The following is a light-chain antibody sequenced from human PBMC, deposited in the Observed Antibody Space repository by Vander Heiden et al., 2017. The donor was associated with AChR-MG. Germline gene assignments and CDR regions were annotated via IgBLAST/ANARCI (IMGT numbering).Light chain of an antibody. V-gene: IGKV1-39*01. J-gene: IGKJ1*01. CDR1: QSISTY. CDR2: GVF. CDR3: QQSYGTPLT. Sequence: DIQMTQPPSSLSASVGDRATITCRASQSISTYLDWYQQKPGKAPNLLIYGVFSMQSGVPSRFSGSGSGTHFTLTINSLQPEDFATYYCQQSYGTPLTFGQGTKVEIK.